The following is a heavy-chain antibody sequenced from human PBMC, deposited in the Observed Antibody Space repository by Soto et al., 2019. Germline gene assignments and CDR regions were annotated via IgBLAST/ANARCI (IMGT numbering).Heavy chain of an antibody. CDR1: GFTFNNYG. CDR2: INWNGGST. CDR3: VRASYYYDRGGTRGYFDY. Sequence: EVQLVESGGGVVRPGGSLTLSCTASGFTFNNYGMSWVRQAPGKGLEWVSGINWNGGSTDYADSVKGRFTISRDNAKNSLYLQMNSLRAEDTALYYCVRASYYYDRGGTRGYFDYWGQGTLITVSS. D-gene: IGHD3-22*01. V-gene: IGHV3-20*04. J-gene: IGHJ4*02.